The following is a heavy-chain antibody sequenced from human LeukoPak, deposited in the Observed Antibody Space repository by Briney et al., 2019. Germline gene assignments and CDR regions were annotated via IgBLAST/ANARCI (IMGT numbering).Heavy chain of an antibody. CDR3: TASDSSGYRPFDY. V-gene: IGHV4-39*01. CDR1: GGSISSSSYY. CDR2: IYYSGST. D-gene: IGHD3-22*01. J-gene: IGHJ4*02. Sequence: SETLSLTCTVSGGSISSSSYYWGWIHQPPGKGLEWIGSIYYSGSTYYNPSLKSRVTISVDTSKNQFSLKLSSVTSADTAVYYCTASDSSGYRPFDYWGQGTLVTVSS.